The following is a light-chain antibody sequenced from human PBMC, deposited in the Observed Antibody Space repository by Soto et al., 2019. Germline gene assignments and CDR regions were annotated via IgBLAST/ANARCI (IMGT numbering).Light chain of an antibody. Sequence: EIVMTQSPATLSVSPGERATLSCRASQSVSSKLAWYQQKPGQAPRLLIYGASTRATGIPARFSGSGSGTEFTLTISDLQSEDFAVYYCHQYNNWPSLTFGGGTKVEIK. J-gene: IGKJ4*01. V-gene: IGKV3-15*01. CDR2: GAS. CDR1: QSVSSK. CDR3: HQYNNWPSLT.